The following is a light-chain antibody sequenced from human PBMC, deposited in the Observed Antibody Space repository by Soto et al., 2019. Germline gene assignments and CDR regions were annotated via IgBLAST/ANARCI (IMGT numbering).Light chain of an antibody. Sequence: DIVLTQSPGTLSLSPGERATLSCRASQSVSSSYLAWYQQKPGQAPRLLIYGASSRATGIPGRFSGSGSGTDFTLTISSLEPDDFAVYYCQQYGSSRWTFGQGAKVEIK. CDR2: GAS. V-gene: IGKV3-20*01. CDR1: QSVSSSY. CDR3: QQYGSSRWT. J-gene: IGKJ1*01.